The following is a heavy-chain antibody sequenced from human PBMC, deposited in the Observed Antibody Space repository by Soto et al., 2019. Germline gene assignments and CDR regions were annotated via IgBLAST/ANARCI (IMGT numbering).Heavy chain of an antibody. CDR1: GYSFAGYW. Sequence: PGESLKISCKGSGYSFAGYWSTWVRQKPGKGLEWMGQIDPSDSQTYYSPSFRGHVTISVTKSITTVFLQWSSLRASDTAMYYCARQIYDSDTGPNFQYYFDSWGQGTPVTVSS. D-gene: IGHD3-22*01. CDR3: ARQIYDSDTGPNFQYYFDS. CDR2: IDPSDSQT. V-gene: IGHV5-10-1*01. J-gene: IGHJ4*02.